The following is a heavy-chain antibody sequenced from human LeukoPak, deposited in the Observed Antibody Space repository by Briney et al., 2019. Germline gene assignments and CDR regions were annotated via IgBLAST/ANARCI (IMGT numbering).Heavy chain of an antibody. D-gene: IGHD2-21*01. V-gene: IGHV5-51*01. CDR3: ASARRGDYYWWFDP. Sequence: GESLKISCKGSGYSFTGYWIGWVRQMPGKGLEWMGIIYPDNSNTRYSPSFQGQVTISADKSTNAAYLHWSSLRASDTAIYYCASARRGDYYWWFDPWGQGTLVTVSS. CDR1: GYSFTGYW. J-gene: IGHJ5*02. CDR2: IYPDNSNT.